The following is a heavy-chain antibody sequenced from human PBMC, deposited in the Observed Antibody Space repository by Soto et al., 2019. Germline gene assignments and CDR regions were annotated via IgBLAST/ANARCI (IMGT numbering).Heavy chain of an antibody. Sequence: QVQLVQSGAEVKKPGASVKVSCKASGYTFTSYGISWVRQAPGQGLEWMGWISAYNGNTNYAQKLQGRVTMTTDTSTSTAYMELRRLRADDTAVYYCARYMRSVMNSGYDSLGYWGQGTLVTVSS. CDR2: ISAYNGNT. V-gene: IGHV1-18*01. CDR3: ARYMRSVMNSGYDSLGY. D-gene: IGHD5-12*01. J-gene: IGHJ4*02. CDR1: GYTFTSYG.